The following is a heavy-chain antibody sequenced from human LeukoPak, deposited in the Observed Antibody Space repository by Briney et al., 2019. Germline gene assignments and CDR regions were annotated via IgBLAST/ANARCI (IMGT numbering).Heavy chain of an antibody. V-gene: IGHV3-21*05. D-gene: IGHD2-21*01. CDR1: GFTFSSYE. J-gene: IGHJ5*02. CDR3: ARGPAWDVVVAGTTLNWFDP. Sequence: GGSLRLSCAASGFTFSSYEMNWVRQAPGKGLEWVSYISSSSSYIYYADSVKGRFTISRDNAKNSLYLQMNSLRAEDTAVYYCARGPAWDVVVAGTTLNWFDPWGQGTLVTVSS. CDR2: ISSSSSYI.